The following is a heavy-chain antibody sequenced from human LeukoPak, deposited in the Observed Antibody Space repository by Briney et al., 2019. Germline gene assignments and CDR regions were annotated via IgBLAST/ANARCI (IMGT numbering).Heavy chain of an antibody. D-gene: IGHD4-17*01. CDR1: GFTFSNYA. J-gene: IGHJ5*02. V-gene: IGHV3-23*01. Sequence: GGSLRLSCAASGFTFSNYALSWVRQAPGKGLEWVSGISGGGGSTYYAASVKGRFTISRTKSKNTLYLQMDSFRAEDTAVYYCAKVRDSATVTGRFDNWGQGTMVTVSS. CDR2: ISGGGGST. CDR3: AKVRDSATVTGRFDN.